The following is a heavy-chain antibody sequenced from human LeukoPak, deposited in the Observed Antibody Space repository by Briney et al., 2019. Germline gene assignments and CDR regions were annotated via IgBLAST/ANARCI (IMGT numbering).Heavy chain of an antibody. D-gene: IGHD1-26*01. J-gene: IGHJ4*02. V-gene: IGHV3-74*01. CDR1: GFPFSVSW. Sequence: GALRPSCAASGFPFSVSWMHWVRQVQGEGWGWVSRITSDGSETTYEDFVKGRFTISRDNAKNTVWLQMNSLRADDTSVYYCAKDYFGSIEYWGQGILVTVSS. CDR2: ITSDGSET. CDR3: AKDYFGSIEY.